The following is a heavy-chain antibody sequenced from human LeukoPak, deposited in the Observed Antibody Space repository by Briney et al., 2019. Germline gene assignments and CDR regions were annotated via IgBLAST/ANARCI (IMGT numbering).Heavy chain of an antibody. J-gene: IGHJ6*04. CDR2: ISPGGGPT. CDR1: GFPFSSPG. Sequence: GGSLRLSCAGSGFPFSSPGMNWVRQAPGPGLQWVSGISPGGGPTYYADSVRGRFTISRDDAKNSLYLQMNSLRAEDTAVYYCAELGITMIGGVWGKGTTVTISS. V-gene: IGHV3-23*01. D-gene: IGHD3-10*02. CDR3: AELGITMIGGV.